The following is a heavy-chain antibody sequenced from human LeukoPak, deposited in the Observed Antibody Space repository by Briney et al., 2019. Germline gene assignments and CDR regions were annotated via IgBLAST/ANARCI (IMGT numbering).Heavy chain of an antibody. CDR3: ARGTSTIGFLGIGDY. Sequence: SVKVFCKASGGTFSSYAISWVRQAPGQGLEWMGGIIPIFGTANYAQKFQGRVTITADKSTSTAYMELSSLRSEDTAVYYCARGTSTIGFLGIGDYWGQGTLVTVSS. CDR2: IIPIFGTA. V-gene: IGHV1-69*06. J-gene: IGHJ4*02. D-gene: IGHD5/OR15-5a*01. CDR1: GGTFSSYA.